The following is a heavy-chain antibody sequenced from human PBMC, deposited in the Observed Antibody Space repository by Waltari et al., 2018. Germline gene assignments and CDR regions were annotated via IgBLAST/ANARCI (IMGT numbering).Heavy chain of an antibody. CDR3: AHINKDPNGSWFDP. V-gene: IGHV2-5*01. Sequence: QITLKESGPTLVKPTQTLTLPCTFSGFSLSPSGVGVGWIRQPPGKALEWLALIYWNDDKRYSPSLKSRLTITKDTSKNQVVLTMTNMDPVDTATYYCAHINKDPNGSWFDPWGQGTLVTVSS. CDR1: GFSLSPSGVG. J-gene: IGHJ5*02. CDR2: IYWNDDK. D-gene: IGHD2-2*03.